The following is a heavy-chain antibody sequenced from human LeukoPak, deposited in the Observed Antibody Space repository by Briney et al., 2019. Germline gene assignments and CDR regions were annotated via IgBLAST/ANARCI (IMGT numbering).Heavy chain of an antibody. CDR2: IYPGDSHT. CDR1: GYSFTNYW. V-gene: IGHV5-51*01. D-gene: IGHD6-13*01. Sequence: GESLKISCKGSGYSFTNYWIGWVRQMPGKGLEWMGIIYPGDSHTRYSPSFQGQVTISADKSISTAYLQWSSLKASDTAMYYCARRRGYSSSWIARDAFDIWGQGTMVTVSS. CDR3: ARRRGYSSSWIARDAFDI. J-gene: IGHJ3*02.